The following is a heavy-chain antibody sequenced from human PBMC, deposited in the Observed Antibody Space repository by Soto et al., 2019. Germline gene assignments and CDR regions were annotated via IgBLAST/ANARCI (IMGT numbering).Heavy chain of an antibody. Sequence: GESLKISCKGSGYSFTSYWIGWVRQMPGKGLEWMGIIYPGDSDTRYSPSFQGQVTISADKSISTAYLQWSSLKASDTAMYYCARQYCTNGVCPPVAGAFDIWGQGTMVTVSS. D-gene: IGHD2-8*01. V-gene: IGHV5-51*01. J-gene: IGHJ3*02. CDR2: IYPGDSDT. CDR1: GYSFTSYW. CDR3: ARQYCTNGVCPPVAGAFDI.